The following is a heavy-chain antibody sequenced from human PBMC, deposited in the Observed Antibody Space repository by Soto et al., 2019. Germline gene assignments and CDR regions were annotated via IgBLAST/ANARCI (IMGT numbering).Heavy chain of an antibody. CDR1: GFTFSSYW. J-gene: IGHJ6*02. CDR2: IKQDGSEK. Sequence: PGGSLRLSCAASGFTFSSYWISWVRQAPGKGLEWVANIKQDGSEKYYVDSVKGRFTISRDNAKNSLYLQMNSLRAEDTAVYYCARERYSYGYVEWERYYYGMDVWGQGTTVTVSS. D-gene: IGHD5-18*01. V-gene: IGHV3-7*03. CDR3: ARERYSYGYVEWERYYYGMDV.